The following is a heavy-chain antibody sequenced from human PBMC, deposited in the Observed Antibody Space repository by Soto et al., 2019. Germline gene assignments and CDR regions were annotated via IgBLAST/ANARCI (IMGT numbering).Heavy chain of an antibody. CDR1: GGSIISYY. CDR2: IHTSGST. V-gene: IGHV4-4*07. J-gene: IGHJ4*02. Sequence: RSETLSLTCSVSGGSIISYYCTWIRQPAGKGLEWIGRIHTSGSTNYNPSLKSRVTMSVDTSKKQFSLKVSSVTAADTAVYYCARANDITPSEWGQGTLVTVSS. CDR3: ARANDITPSE.